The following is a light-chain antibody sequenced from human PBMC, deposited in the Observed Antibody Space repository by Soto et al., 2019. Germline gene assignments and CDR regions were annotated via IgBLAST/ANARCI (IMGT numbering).Light chain of an antibody. J-gene: IGLJ1*01. V-gene: IGLV2-14*03. CDR1: SSDVGAYNY. Sequence: QSVLTQPASVSGSPGQSIAISCTGTSSDVGAYNYVSWFQQHPGEAPKLMIYDVGSRPSGVSNRFSGSKSGNTASLTISWLQAEDEADYYCSSYTTSTTYVFGTGTKLTVL. CDR2: DVG. CDR3: SSYTTSTTYV.